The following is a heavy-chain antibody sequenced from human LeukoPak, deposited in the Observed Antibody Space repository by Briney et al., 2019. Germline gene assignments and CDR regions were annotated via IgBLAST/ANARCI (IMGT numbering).Heavy chain of an antibody. CDR2: IYYSGST. CDR1: GGSISSGDCY. Sequence: SETLSLTCTVSGGSISSGDCYWSWIRQPPGKGLEWIGYIYYSGSTYYNPSLKSRVTISVDTSKNQFSLKLSSVTAADTAVYYCARGRFLEWRNYYYGMDVWGQGTTVTVSS. D-gene: IGHD3-3*01. V-gene: IGHV4-30-4*01. J-gene: IGHJ6*02. CDR3: ARGRFLEWRNYYYGMDV.